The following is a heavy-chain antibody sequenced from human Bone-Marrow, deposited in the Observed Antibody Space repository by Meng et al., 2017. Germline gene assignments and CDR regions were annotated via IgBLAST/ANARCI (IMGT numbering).Heavy chain of an antibody. Sequence: GESLKISCAASGFTFSNAWMSWIRQAPGKGLEWVAVISYDGSNKYYADSVKGRFTISRDNSKNTLYLQMNSLRAEDTAVYYCVYGSGSYNYYYGMDVWGQGTTVTVSS. D-gene: IGHD3-10*01. CDR3: VYGSGSYNYYYGMDV. V-gene: IGHV3-30*03. CDR2: ISYDGSNK. CDR1: GFTFSNAW. J-gene: IGHJ6*02.